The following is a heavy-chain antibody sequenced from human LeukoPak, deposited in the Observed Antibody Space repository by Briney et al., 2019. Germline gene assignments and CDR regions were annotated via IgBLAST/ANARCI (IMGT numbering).Heavy chain of an antibody. Sequence: SVKVSCKASGGTFSSYAISWVRQAPGQGLEWMGRIIPILGIANYAQKFQGRVTITADKSTSTAYMELSSLRSEDTAVCYCARGPIVVVTALDYWGQGTLVTVSS. D-gene: IGHD2-21*02. CDR1: GGTFSSYA. V-gene: IGHV1-69*04. CDR2: IIPILGIA. J-gene: IGHJ4*02. CDR3: ARGPIVVVTALDY.